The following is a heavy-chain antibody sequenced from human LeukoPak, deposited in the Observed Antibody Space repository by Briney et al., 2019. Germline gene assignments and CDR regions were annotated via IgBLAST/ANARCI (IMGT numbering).Heavy chain of an antibody. Sequence: GGSLRLSCAASGFTFSSYWMSWVRQAPGKGLEWVAVIWYDGSNKYYADSVKGRFTISRDNSKNTLYLQMNSLRAEDTAVYYCAREQYGSDDALDIWGQGTMVTVSS. D-gene: IGHD4-17*01. CDR2: IWYDGSNK. CDR3: AREQYGSDDALDI. V-gene: IGHV3-33*08. J-gene: IGHJ3*02. CDR1: GFTFSSYW.